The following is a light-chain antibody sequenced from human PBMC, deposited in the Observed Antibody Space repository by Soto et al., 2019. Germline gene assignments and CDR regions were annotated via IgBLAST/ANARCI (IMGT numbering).Light chain of an antibody. CDR2: GAS. V-gene: IGKV3D-15*01. CDR3: QQYNNWPPIT. Sequence: EIVLTQSPGTLSVSPGETASLSCMASQSAGNFLAWYQQKPGQAPRLLIYGASTRATGIPARFSGSGSGTEFTLSISSLQSEDSAVYYCQQYNNWPPITFGQGTRLEIK. J-gene: IGKJ5*01. CDR1: QSAGNF.